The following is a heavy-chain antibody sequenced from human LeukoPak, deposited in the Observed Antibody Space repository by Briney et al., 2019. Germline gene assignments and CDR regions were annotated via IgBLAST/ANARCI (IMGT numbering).Heavy chain of an antibody. J-gene: IGHJ3*02. CDR2: INHSGST. D-gene: IGHD3-9*01. Sequence: SETLSLTCAVYGGSFSGYYWSWIRQPPGKGLEWIGEINHSGSTNYNPSLKSRVTISVDTSKNQFSLKLSSVTAADTAVYYCATRYFDWLLWSDAFDIWGQGTMVTVSS. CDR1: GGSFSGYY. V-gene: IGHV4-34*01. CDR3: ATRYFDWLLWSDAFDI.